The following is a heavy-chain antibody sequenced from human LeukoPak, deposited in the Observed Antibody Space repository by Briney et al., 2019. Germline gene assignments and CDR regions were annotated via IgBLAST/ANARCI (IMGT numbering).Heavy chain of an antibody. CDR2: ASSDGDTT. Sequence: GGSLRLSCAASGFTFNRYGMHWLRQAPGKGLEWVAVASSDGDTTYYADSVKGRFTISKDNSRNTLYLQMNSLGAEDTAVYYCAKEGSTTFREDFDCWGQGTLVTVSS. V-gene: IGHV3-30*18. J-gene: IGHJ4*02. CDR3: AKEGSTTFREDFDC. CDR1: GFTFNRYG. D-gene: IGHD3-16*01.